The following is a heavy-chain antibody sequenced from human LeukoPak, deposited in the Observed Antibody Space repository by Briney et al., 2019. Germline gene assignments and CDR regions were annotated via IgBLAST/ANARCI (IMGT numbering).Heavy chain of an antibody. V-gene: IGHV3-7*01. Sequence: PGGSLRLSCATSGFTFTRYWMSWIRQAPGKGLEWVASIKQDGSQQYYLDSVEGRFTISRDNAKNSLYLQMNNLRAEDTAVYYCSNGIYSSSYWGQGTLVTVSS. CDR3: SNGIYSSSY. CDR1: GFTFTRYW. CDR2: IKQDGSQQ. J-gene: IGHJ4*02. D-gene: IGHD6-6*01.